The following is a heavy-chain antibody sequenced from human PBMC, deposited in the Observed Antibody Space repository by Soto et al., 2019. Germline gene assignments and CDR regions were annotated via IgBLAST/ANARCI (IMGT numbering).Heavy chain of an antibody. Sequence: SVKVSFKASGGTFSSYAISWVRQAPGQGLEWMGGIIPIFGTANYAQKFQGRVTITADESTSTAYMELSSLRSEDTAVYYCARAKSPEASYYYYGMDVWGQGTTVTVSS. J-gene: IGHJ6*02. V-gene: IGHV1-69*13. CDR3: ARAKSPEASYYYYGMDV. CDR1: GGTFSSYA. CDR2: IIPIFGTA.